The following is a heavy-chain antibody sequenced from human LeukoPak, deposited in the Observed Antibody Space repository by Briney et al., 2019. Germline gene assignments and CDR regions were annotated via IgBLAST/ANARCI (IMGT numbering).Heavy chain of an antibody. Sequence: GGSLRLSCAASGFTFSSYAMHRVRQAPGKGLEGVAVISYDGSNKYYADSVKGRFTISRDNSKNTLYLQMNSLRAEDTAVYYCARDRAPGGYLDYWGQGTLVTVSS. D-gene: IGHD6-13*01. CDR1: GFTFSSYA. CDR3: ARDRAPGGYLDY. J-gene: IGHJ4*02. CDR2: ISYDGSNK. V-gene: IGHV3-30-3*01.